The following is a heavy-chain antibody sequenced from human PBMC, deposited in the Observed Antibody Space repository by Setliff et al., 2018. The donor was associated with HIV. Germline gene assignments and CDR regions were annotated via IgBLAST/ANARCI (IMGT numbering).Heavy chain of an antibody. CDR3: ARRMWQQDSKFMYYFDY. J-gene: IGHJ4*02. CDR2: IYPGDSDT. Sequence: GESLKLSCKGSGYSFTSYWIGWVRQMPGKGLEWMGNIYPGDSDTRYSPSFQGQVTISADKSISTAYLQWSSLKASDTAMYYCARRMWQQDSKFMYYFDYWGQGTLVTVSS. V-gene: IGHV5-51*01. CDR1: GYSFTSYW. D-gene: IGHD6-13*01.